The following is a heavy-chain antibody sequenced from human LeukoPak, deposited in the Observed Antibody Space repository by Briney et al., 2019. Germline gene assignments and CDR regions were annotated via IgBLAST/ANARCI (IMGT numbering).Heavy chain of an antibody. D-gene: IGHD2-15*01. V-gene: IGHV1-69*01. CDR2: IIPIFGTA. CDR1: GGTFSSYA. Sequence: SVKVSCKASGGTFSSYAISWVRQAPGQGLEWMGGIIPIFGTANYAQKFQGRVTITADESTSAAYMELSSLRSEDTAVYYCALPRGAVIPWFDPWGQGTLVTVSS. CDR3: ALPRGAVIPWFDP. J-gene: IGHJ5*02.